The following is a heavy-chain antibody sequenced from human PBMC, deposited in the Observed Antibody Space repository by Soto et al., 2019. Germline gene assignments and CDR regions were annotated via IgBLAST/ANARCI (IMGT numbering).Heavy chain of an antibody. D-gene: IGHD6-19*01. CDR2: SVGSGIGA. V-gene: IGHV3-23*05. J-gene: IGHJ5*02. CDR1: GFTFRSYA. CDR3: AKGSGSRPLTWLET. Sequence: GGSLRLSCAASGFTFRSYAMSWVRQAPGKGLEWVSGSVGSGIGAYYADSVKGRFTISRVDSMNTVFLQLKNLRADDSAVYYCAKGSGSRPLTWLETWGPGTRVTVSS.